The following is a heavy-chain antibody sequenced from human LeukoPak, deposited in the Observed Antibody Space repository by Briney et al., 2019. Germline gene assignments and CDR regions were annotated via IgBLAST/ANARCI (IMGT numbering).Heavy chain of an antibody. V-gene: IGHV3-21*01. CDR1: GFTFSTYS. D-gene: IGHD6-6*01. J-gene: IGHJ4*02. CDR2: ISSNSNYI. Sequence: PGGSLRLSCAASGFTFSTYSMNWVRQAPGKGLEWVSSISSNSNYIYYADSMKGRFTISRDNTKNSLYLQMNSLRVEDTAVYYCARGLSSSSYGDLEYWGQGTLVTVSS. CDR3: ARGLSSSSYGDLEY.